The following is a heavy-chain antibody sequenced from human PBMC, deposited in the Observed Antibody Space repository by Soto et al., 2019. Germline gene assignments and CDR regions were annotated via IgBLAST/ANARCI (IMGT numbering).Heavy chain of an antibody. CDR1: GFTFSSFS. CDR2: ISSSSSYI. J-gene: IGHJ4*02. V-gene: IGHV3-21*01. D-gene: IGHD6-19*01. Sequence: EVQLVESGGGLVKPGGSLRLSCAASGFTFSSFSMNWVRQAPGKGLEWVSSISSSSSYIYYADSMKGRFTISRDNAKNSLYLQMNSLRAEDTAVYYCARESDDYSSGWFWGQGTLVTVSS. CDR3: ARESDDYSSGWF.